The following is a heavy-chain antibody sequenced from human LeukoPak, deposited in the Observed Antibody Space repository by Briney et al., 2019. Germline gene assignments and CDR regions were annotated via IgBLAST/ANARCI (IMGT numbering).Heavy chain of an antibody. CDR1: GGSISSYY. V-gene: IGHV4-59*01. Sequence: PSETLSLTCTVSGGSISSYYWSWIRQPPGKGLEWIGYIYYSGSSNYIPSLKSRVTISVDTSKNQFSLKLSSVTAADTAVYYCARDGLYGSGRNGMDVWGKGTTVTVSS. CDR3: ARDGLYGSGRNGMDV. J-gene: IGHJ6*04. D-gene: IGHD3-10*01. CDR2: IYYSGSS.